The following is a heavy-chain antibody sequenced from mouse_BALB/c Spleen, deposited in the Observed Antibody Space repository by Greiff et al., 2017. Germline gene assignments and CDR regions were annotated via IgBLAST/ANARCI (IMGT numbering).Heavy chain of an antibody. CDR1: GFTFTDYY. CDR2: IRNKANGYTT. D-gene: IGHD2-4*01. J-gene: IGHJ4*01. Sequence: EVQLQQSGGGLVQPGGSLRLSCATSGFTFTDYYMSWVRQPPGKALEWLGFIRNKANGYTTEYSASVKGRFTISRDNSQSILYLQMNTLRAEDSATYYCARDPYYDYDDYAMDYWGQGTSVTVSS. V-gene: IGHV7-3*02. CDR3: ARDPYYDYDDYAMDY.